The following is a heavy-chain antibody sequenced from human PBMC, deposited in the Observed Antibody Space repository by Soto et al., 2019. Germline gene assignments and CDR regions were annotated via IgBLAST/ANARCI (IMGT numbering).Heavy chain of an antibody. Sequence: QVQLKESGPGLAKPSETLSLTCTVSGGSLTGYFWSWIRQSPGGGLEWLGNIHYSGLTTYNPSIQSRVTMSTDAPKHQFSLKLSSVTAADTAGYYCARGGGWLPQYWGQGTLVTVSS. CDR1: GGSLTGYF. CDR3: ARGGGWLPQY. CDR2: IHYSGLT. D-gene: IGHD5-12*01. V-gene: IGHV4-59*01. J-gene: IGHJ4*02.